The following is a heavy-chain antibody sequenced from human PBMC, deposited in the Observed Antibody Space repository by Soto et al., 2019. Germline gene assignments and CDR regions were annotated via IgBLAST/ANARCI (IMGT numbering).Heavy chain of an antibody. Sequence: EVQLVESGGGLVQPGGSLRLSCAASGFTFSSYDMHWVRQPTGKGLEWVSVIETAGDTYYSGSVKGRFTVSRVNAKNSLYLQMDSLRAGDTAVYYCARGDGYGAFDIWGQGTMVTVSS. J-gene: IGHJ3*02. CDR1: GFTFSSYD. CDR3: ARGDGYGAFDI. V-gene: IGHV3-13*04. CDR2: IETAGDT. D-gene: IGHD6-13*01.